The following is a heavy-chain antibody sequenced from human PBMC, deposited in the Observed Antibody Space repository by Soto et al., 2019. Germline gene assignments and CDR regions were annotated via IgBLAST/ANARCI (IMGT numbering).Heavy chain of an antibody. CDR3: ATISWSGGRFGGY. J-gene: IGHJ4*02. V-gene: IGHV3-23*01. CDR1: GFTFGNYD. CDR2: IRGSGDT. Sequence: EVQLLESGGGLIQPGGSLRLSCAASGFTFGNYDMSWVRQAPGEGLAWVSGIRGSGDTYYADSFQGRFIISRDNSENTVYLQMNSLRAEDTAVYYCATISWSGGRFGGYWGQGTLVTVSS. D-gene: IGHD6-19*01.